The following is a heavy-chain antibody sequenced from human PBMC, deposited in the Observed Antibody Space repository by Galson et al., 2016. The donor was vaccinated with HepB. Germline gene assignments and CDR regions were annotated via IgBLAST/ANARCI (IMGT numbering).Heavy chain of an antibody. J-gene: IGHJ5*02. CDR1: GSNFTNFW. V-gene: IGHV5-51*01. CDR3: ARKVQLERTYWFDP. Sequence: QSGAEVTKPGESLKISCKGSGSNFTNFWIGWVRQMPGKGLEWMGIIYPGDSDARYSPSFQGQVTISVDTSISTAYLQWNSLKASDTAMYYCARKVQLERTYWFDPWGQGTLVTVSS. CDR2: IYPGDSDA. D-gene: IGHD1-1*01.